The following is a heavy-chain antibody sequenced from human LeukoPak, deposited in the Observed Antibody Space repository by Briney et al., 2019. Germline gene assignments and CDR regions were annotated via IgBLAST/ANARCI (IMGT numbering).Heavy chain of an antibody. J-gene: IGHJ5*02. CDR3: ARGRSRYCSSTSCYPHSFDP. Sequence: SETLSLTCAVYGGSFSGHYWSWIRQPPGKGLEWIGEINHSGSTNYNPSLKSRVTISVDTSKNQFSLKLSSVTAADTAVYYCARGRSRYCSSTSCYPHSFDPWGQGTLVTVSS. D-gene: IGHD2-2*01. V-gene: IGHV4-34*01. CDR1: GGSFSGHY. CDR2: INHSGST.